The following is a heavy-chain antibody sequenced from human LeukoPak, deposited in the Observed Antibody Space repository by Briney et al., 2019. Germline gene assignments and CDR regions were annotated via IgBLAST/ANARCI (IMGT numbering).Heavy chain of an antibody. J-gene: IGHJ4*02. V-gene: IGHV3-49*04. D-gene: IGHD2-15*01. CDR2: IRSKAYGVTT. Sequence: GGSLRLSCTASGFTFGDYAMSWVRQAPGKGLEWVGFIRSKAYGVTTEYAASVKGRFTISRDDSKSIAYLQMNSLKTEDTAVYYCTRDPSGGSYCDYWGQGTLVTVSS. CDR3: TRDPSGGSYCDY. CDR1: GFTFGDYA.